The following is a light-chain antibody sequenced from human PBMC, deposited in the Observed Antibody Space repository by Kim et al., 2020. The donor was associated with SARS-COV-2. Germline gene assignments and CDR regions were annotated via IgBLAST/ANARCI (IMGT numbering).Light chain of an antibody. CDR1: SSNIGSNV. CDR3: AAWDDDLNGWV. Sequence: GQKVTISCSGSSSNIGSNVVNWYQHPPGTATKVVIHTNNQRPSGVPDRFSGSKSGTSASLAISGIQSEDEAHYFCAAWDDDLNGWVFGGGTQLTVL. CDR2: TNN. V-gene: IGLV1-44*01. J-gene: IGLJ3*02.